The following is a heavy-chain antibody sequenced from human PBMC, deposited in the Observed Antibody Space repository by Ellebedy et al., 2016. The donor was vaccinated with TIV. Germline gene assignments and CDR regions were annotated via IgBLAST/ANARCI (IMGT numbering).Heavy chain of an antibody. Sequence: AVSVKVSCKASGYTFTDYYMHWVRQAPGQGLEWMGWINPNSGGTNYAQKFQGRVAMTRDTSISTAYMELSRLRSDDTAVYYCARSYYYGSGSYHYNYAMDVWGQGTTVTVSS. J-gene: IGHJ6*02. CDR2: INPNSGGT. CDR3: ARSYYYGSGSYHYNYAMDV. CDR1: GYTFTDYY. V-gene: IGHV1-2*02. D-gene: IGHD3-10*01.